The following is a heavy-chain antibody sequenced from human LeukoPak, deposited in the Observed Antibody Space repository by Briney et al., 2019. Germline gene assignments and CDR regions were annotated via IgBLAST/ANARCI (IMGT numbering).Heavy chain of an antibody. J-gene: IGHJ4*02. CDR1: GASISSGNYY. V-gene: IGHV4-39*01. D-gene: IGHD2-15*01. CDR3: ARGGAIVVVVAATPADFDY. Sequence: SETLSLTCTVSGASISSGNYYWDWIRQPPGKGLEWIGSIYYSGSTYYNPSLTSRVTISVHTSKTQFSLNLSSVTAADTAVYYCARGGAIVVVVAATPADFDYWGQGTLVTVSS. CDR2: IYYSGST.